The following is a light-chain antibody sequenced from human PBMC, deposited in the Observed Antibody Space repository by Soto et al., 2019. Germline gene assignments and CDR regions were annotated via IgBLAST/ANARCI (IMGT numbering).Light chain of an antibody. CDR3: QQYFDVPFT. CDR1: RSVLYKSNNKNH. Sequence: DIVMTQSPDSLAVSLGERATMNCKCSRSVLYKSNNKNHLAWYQQKPGQPPQLTTYWASTRECGVPERVSGSGSGTDFTLTISSLEAEDVAFYWCQQYFDVPFTFGGGTKVEI. J-gene: IGKJ4*01. V-gene: IGKV4-1*01. CDR2: WAS.